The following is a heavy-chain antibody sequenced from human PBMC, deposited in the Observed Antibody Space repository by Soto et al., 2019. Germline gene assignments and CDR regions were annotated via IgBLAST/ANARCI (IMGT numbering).Heavy chain of an antibody. D-gene: IGHD3-3*02. V-gene: IGHV2-5*02. Sequence: SGPTLVNPTQTLTLTCTFSGFSLSTSGVGVGWIRQPPGKALERLALIYWDDDKRYSPSLKSRLTITKDTSKNQEVLTMTNMDPVDTATYYCAHRRISRVGIRGPGAFDIWGQGTMVTVSS. CDR1: GFSLSTSGVG. CDR2: IYWDDDK. J-gene: IGHJ3*02. CDR3: AHRRISRVGIRGPGAFDI.